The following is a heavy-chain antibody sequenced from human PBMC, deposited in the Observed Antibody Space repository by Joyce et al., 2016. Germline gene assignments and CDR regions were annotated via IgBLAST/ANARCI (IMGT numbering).Heavy chain of an antibody. D-gene: IGHD1-26*01. CDR3: ARGIVGATHAFDI. Sequence: QVQLQESGPGLVKPSETLSLTCTVSGGSISSYYWIWIRQPAGKGLEWIGRIYTNGGTNYSPSLKSRVTRSVDTSKNQFSLKLTSVTAADSAVYYCARGIVGATHAFDIWGQGTMVTVSS. V-gene: IGHV4-4*07. J-gene: IGHJ3*02. CDR2: IYTNGGT. CDR1: GGSISSYY.